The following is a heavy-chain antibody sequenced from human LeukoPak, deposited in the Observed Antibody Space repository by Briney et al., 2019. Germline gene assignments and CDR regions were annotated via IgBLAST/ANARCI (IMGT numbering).Heavy chain of an antibody. V-gene: IGHV4-59*12. D-gene: IGHD6-13*01. Sequence: SETLSLTCTVSGGSISSYYWSWIRQPPGKGLEWIGYIYYSGSTNYNPSLKSRVTISVDTSKNQFSLKLSSVTAADTAVYYCARDQPSSSRYMDVWGKGTTVTVSS. J-gene: IGHJ6*03. CDR3: ARDQPSSSRYMDV. CDR2: IYYSGST. CDR1: GGSISSYY.